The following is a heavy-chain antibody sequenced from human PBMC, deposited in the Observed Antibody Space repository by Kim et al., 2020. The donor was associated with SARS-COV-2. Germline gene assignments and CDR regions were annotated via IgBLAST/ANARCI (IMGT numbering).Heavy chain of an antibody. V-gene: IGHV3-74*01. J-gene: IGHJ6*02. CDR3: ARSMVRGVANYYYYYGMDV. D-gene: IGHD3-10*01. Sequence: GRFTISRDNAKNTLYLQMNSLRAEDTAVYYCARSMVRGVANYYYYYGMDVWGQGTTVTVSS.